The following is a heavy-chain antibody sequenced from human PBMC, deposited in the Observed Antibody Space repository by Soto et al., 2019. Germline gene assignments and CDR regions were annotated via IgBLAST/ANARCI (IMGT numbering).Heavy chain of an antibody. CDR2: IYPGDSDT. V-gene: IGHV5-51*01. Sequence: GESLKISCKGSGYSFTSYWIGWVRQMPGKGLEWMGIIYPGDSDTRYSPSFQGQVTISADKSISTAYLQWSSLKASDTAMYYCTRRGLRFSHYYGMDVWGQGTTVTVSS. CDR1: GYSFTSYW. CDR3: TRRGLRFSHYYGMDV. D-gene: IGHD5-12*01. J-gene: IGHJ6*02.